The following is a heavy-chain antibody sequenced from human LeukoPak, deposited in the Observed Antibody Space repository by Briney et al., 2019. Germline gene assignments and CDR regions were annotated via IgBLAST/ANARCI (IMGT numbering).Heavy chain of an antibody. Sequence: GRSLRLSCAASGFTFDDYAMHWVRHAPGKGLEWVSGISWNSGSIVYADSVKGRFTISRDNAKNSLYLQMNSLRAEDTALYYCAKEKEIDSSGYYFWFDPWGQGTLVTVSS. CDR2: ISWNSGSI. CDR1: GFTFDDYA. V-gene: IGHV3-9*01. CDR3: AKEKEIDSSGYYFWFDP. J-gene: IGHJ5*02. D-gene: IGHD3-22*01.